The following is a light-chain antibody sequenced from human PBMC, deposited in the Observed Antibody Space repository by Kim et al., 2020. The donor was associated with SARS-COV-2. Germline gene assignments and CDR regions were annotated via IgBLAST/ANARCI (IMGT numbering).Light chain of an antibody. CDR3: QQYNDWWT. Sequence: SVSPGERATLSCRASQSVSTNLAWYQQKPGQAPRLLISGASTRATGVPARFSGSGSGTEFTLTISSLQSEDFAVYYCQQYNDWWTFGQGTKVDIK. J-gene: IGKJ1*01. CDR1: QSVSTN. V-gene: IGKV3-15*01. CDR2: GAS.